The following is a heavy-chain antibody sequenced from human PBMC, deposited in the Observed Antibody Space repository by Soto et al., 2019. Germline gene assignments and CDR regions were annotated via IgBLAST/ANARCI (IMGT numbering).Heavy chain of an antibody. Sequence: QLQLQESGSGLVKPSETLSLTCSVSGGSISSGGYSWSWIRQPPGKGLEWIGYIYHSGSTHYNPSLKSRVTRSVDRSRNQFSLKLTSVTAADTAVYYCARNRVGISWYADYWGRGTRVTVSS. D-gene: IGHD6-13*01. CDR2: IYHSGST. V-gene: IGHV4-30-2*01. J-gene: IGHJ4*02. CDR1: GGSISSGGYS. CDR3: ARNRVGISWYADY.